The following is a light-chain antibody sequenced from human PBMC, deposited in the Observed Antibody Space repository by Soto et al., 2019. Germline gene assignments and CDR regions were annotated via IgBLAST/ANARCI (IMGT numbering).Light chain of an antibody. CDR1: SSNIGNNY. V-gene: IGLV1-51*01. J-gene: IGLJ1*01. CDR3: GTSDSSLRAPYV. Sequence: QSVLTQPPSVSAAPGQKVNISCSGSSSNIGNNYVSWYQQLPGTAPKLLIYDNNKRPSGIPDRFSGSKSGTSATLGITGLQTGDEADYYCGTSDSSLRAPYVFGTGTKLTVL. CDR2: DNN.